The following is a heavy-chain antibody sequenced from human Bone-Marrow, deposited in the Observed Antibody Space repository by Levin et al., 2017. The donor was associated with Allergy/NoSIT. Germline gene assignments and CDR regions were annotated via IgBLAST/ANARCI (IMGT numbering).Heavy chain of an antibody. CDR1: GYTFTGYY. D-gene: IGHD3-9*01. J-gene: IGHJ3*02. CDR2: INPNSGGT. V-gene: IGHV1-2*02. Sequence: PGGSLRLSCKASGYTFTGYYMHWVRQAPGQGLEWMGWINPNSGGTNYAQKFQGRVTMTRDTSISTAYMELSRLRSDDTAVYYCARGQVLRYFDWLSYGDAFDIWGQGTMVTVSS. CDR3: ARGQVLRYFDWLSYGDAFDI.